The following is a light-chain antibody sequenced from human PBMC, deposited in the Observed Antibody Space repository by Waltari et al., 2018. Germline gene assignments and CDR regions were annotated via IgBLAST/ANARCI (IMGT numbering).Light chain of an antibody. CDR3: QQYGTSPPMYT. CDR2: GAS. Sequence: EIVLTPNPGTLSLSPGEGATLSCRASQSVSSIYLAWYQQKPGRAPRLLIYGASNRATGIPDRFSGSGSGTDFSLTISSLEPEDFAVYYCQQYGTSPPMYTFGQGTNLEIK. V-gene: IGKV3-20*01. CDR1: QSVSSIY. J-gene: IGKJ2*01.